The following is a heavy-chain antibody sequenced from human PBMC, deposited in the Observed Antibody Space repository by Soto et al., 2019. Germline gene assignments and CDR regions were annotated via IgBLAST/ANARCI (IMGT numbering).Heavy chain of an antibody. J-gene: IGHJ6*02. V-gene: IGHV4-4*02. CDR1: GGSISSSNW. CDR2: IYHSGST. D-gene: IGHD6-19*01. CDR3: ARARVIAVAGTFAYYYYGMDV. Sequence: QVQLQESGPGLVKPSGTLSLTCAVSGGSISSSNWWSWVRQPPATGLEWIGDIYHSGSTNYNPSLQSRVTISVDKSKNQFSLKPSSVTAADTAVYYCARARVIAVAGTFAYYYYGMDVWGQGTTVTVSS.